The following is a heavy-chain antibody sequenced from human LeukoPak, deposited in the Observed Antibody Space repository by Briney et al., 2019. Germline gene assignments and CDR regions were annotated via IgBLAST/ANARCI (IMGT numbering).Heavy chain of an antibody. Sequence: GGSLRLSCAASGFTFSSYWMHWVRQAPGKGLVWVSRINSDGSSTSYADSVKGRFTISRDNAKNTLYLQMNSLRAEDTAVYYCAKVYGGNSVEERGFDYWGQGTLVTVSS. V-gene: IGHV3-74*01. CDR2: INSDGSST. CDR1: GFTFSSYW. D-gene: IGHD4-23*01. CDR3: AKVYGGNSVEERGFDY. J-gene: IGHJ4*02.